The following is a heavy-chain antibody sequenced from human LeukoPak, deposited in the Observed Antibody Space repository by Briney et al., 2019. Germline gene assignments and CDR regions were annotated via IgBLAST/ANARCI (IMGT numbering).Heavy chain of an antibody. D-gene: IGHD7-27*01. J-gene: IGHJ4*02. CDR2: ITTSDGNT. Sequence: GSLILSCAASGFTFSSYTMSWVRQAPGKGLGWVSTITTSDGNTYYADSVKGRFTVSRDNSKNTLYLQMNSLRAEDTAVYYCAKDGGLWVSAHWGDSWGRGTLVTVSS. V-gene: IGHV3-23*01. CDR3: AKDGGLWVSAHWGDS. CDR1: GFTFSSYT.